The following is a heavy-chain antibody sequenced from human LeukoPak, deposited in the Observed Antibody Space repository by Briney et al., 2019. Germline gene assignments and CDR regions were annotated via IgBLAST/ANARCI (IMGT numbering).Heavy chain of an antibody. Sequence: PGGSLRLSCAASGFTVSSNYMSWVRQAPGKGLEWVSVIYSGGSTYYADSVKGRFTISRDNSKNTLYLQMNSLRAEDTAVYYCAKSLHDIVVVPAYDYWGQGTLVTVSS. CDR2: IYSGGST. D-gene: IGHD2-2*01. V-gene: IGHV3-66*01. CDR1: GFTVSSNY. J-gene: IGHJ4*02. CDR3: AKSLHDIVVVPAYDY.